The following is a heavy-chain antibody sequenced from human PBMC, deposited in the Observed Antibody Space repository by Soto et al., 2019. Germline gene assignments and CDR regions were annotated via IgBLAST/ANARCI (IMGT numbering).Heavy chain of an antibody. D-gene: IGHD2-21*01. CDR3: ARRIPFGYGMDV. V-gene: IGHV3-64*01. CDR2: ITSNGGNT. J-gene: IGHJ6*02. Sequence: EVQLVESGGGLVQPGGSLRLSCAASGFTFSSYAMPWVRQAPGKGLEYVSAITSNGGNTDYASSVKGRFTISRDNSKNTLYLQMGSLRAEDMAVYYCARRIPFGYGMDVWGQGTTVTVSS. CDR1: GFTFSSYA.